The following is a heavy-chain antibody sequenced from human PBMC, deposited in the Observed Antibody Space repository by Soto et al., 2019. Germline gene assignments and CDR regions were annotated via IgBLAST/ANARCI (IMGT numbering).Heavy chain of an antibody. CDR2: ISSNGGST. D-gene: IGHD2-15*01. V-gene: IGHV3-64*01. Sequence: PGGSLRLSCAASGFNFSSYAMHWVRQAPGKGLEYVSAISSNGGSTYYANSVKGRFTISRDNSKNTLYLQMGSLRAEDMAVYYCARGYCSGGSCYVNYYYYYMDVWGKGTTVTVSS. CDR3: ARGYCSGGSCYVNYYYYYMDV. J-gene: IGHJ6*03. CDR1: GFNFSSYA.